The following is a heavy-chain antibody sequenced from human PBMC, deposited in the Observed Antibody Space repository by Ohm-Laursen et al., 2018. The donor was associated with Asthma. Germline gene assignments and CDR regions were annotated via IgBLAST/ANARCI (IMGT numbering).Heavy chain of an antibody. V-gene: IGHV3-30*18. D-gene: IGHD3-16*01. Sequence: SLRLSCTASGFSFSNFGMFWVHQAPGKGLEWVAFISYVGSTKYYADSVQGRFTISRDNSKDTLYLQMNSLRADDTAVYYCAKDWGVPHYAFDIWGQGSLVTVSS. CDR2: ISYVGSTK. CDR3: AKDWGVPHYAFDI. CDR1: GFSFSNFG. J-gene: IGHJ3*02.